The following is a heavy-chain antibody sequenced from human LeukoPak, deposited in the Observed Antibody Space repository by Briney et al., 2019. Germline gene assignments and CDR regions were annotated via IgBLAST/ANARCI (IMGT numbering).Heavy chain of an antibody. CDR3: ARGAAAGTPGRGFGY. CDR1: GGSFSGYY. CDR2: INHSGST. Sequence: SETLSLTCAVYGGSFSGYYWSWIRQPPGKGLEWIGEINHSGSTNYTPSLKSRVTISVDTSKDQFSLKLSSVTAADTAVYYCARGAAAGTPGRGFGYWGQGTLVTVSS. D-gene: IGHD6-13*01. J-gene: IGHJ4*02. V-gene: IGHV4-34*01.